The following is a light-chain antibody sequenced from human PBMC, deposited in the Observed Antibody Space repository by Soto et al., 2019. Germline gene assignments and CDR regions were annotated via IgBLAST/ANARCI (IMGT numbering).Light chain of an antibody. Sequence: EIVLTQSPATLSLSPGERATLSCRASQSVGRYLAWYQQRRGQAPRLLIYDASNRASGIPARFSGSGSGTDFTLTISSLEPEDFAVYYCQQRSNWPPFTFGPGTQVD. V-gene: IGKV3-11*01. CDR1: QSVGRY. CDR2: DAS. CDR3: QQRSNWPPFT. J-gene: IGKJ3*01.